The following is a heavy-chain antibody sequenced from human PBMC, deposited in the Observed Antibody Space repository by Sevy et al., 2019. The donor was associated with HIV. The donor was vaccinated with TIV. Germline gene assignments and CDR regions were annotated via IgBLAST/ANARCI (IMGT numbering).Heavy chain of an antibody. CDR3: ARVPRRLGAFDI. J-gene: IGHJ3*02. CDR2: ISYDGSHK. CDR1: GFTFSTSA. D-gene: IGHD6-19*01. Sequence: GGSLRLSCAASGFTFSTSAMHWVRQAPGKGLEWVAVISYDGSHKYYGNSVKGRFTLSRDNSKNTLYLQMNSLRAEDTAVYYCARVPRRLGAFDIWGQGTMVTVSS. V-gene: IGHV3-30*04.